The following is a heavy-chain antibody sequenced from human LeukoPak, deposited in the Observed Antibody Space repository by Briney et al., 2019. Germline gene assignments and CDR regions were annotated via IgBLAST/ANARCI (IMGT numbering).Heavy chain of an antibody. D-gene: IGHD4-11*01. CDR3: ARDRDDYLSVNWFDP. V-gene: IGHV1-69*05. Sequence: SVKVSCKASGGTFSSYAISWVRQAPGQGLGWMGRIIPIFGTANYAQKFQGRVTITTDESTSTAYMELSSLRSEDTAVYYCARDRDDYLSVNWFDPWGQGTLVTVSS. J-gene: IGHJ5*02. CDR2: IIPIFGTA. CDR1: GGTFSSYA.